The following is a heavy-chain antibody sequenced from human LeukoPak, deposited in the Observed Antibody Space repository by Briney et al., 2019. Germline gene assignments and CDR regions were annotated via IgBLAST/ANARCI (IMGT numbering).Heavy chain of an antibody. J-gene: IGHJ4*02. Sequence: ASVKVSCKASGYTFTGYYMHWVRQAPGQGLEWMGWINPNSGGTNYAQKFQGRVTMTRDTSISTAYMELSRLRSDDTAVYYCARDMDYYGSGSPPGGIDYWGQGTLVTVSS. CDR1: GYTFTGYY. V-gene: IGHV1-2*02. D-gene: IGHD3-10*01. CDR3: ARDMDYYGSGSPPGGIDY. CDR2: INPNSGGT.